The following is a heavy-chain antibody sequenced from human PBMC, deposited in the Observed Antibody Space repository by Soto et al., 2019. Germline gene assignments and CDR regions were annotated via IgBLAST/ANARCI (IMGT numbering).Heavy chain of an antibody. J-gene: IGHJ4*02. CDR1: GFTFSSYW. Sequence: GGSLRLSCAASGFTFSSYWMSWVRQAPGKGLEWVSAITGSGGDTYHADSVKGRFTISRDNTQDTLYLQMNSLKAEDTAVYYCAKGSANSRPYYFDYWGQGTLVTVSS. CDR3: AKGSANSRPYYFDY. V-gene: IGHV3-23*01. D-gene: IGHD6-13*01. CDR2: ITGSGGDT.